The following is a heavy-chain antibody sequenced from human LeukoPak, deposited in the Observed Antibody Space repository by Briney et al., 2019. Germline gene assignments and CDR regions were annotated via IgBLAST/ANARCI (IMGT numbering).Heavy chain of an antibody. CDR3: ARWHGSGSYSIDY. CDR2: IWYDGSNK. CDR1: GFTFSSYG. D-gene: IGHD3-10*01. V-gene: IGHV3-33*01. J-gene: IGHJ4*02. Sequence: GGSLRLSCAASGFTFSSYGMHWVRQAPGKGLEWVAVIWYDGSNKYYADSAKGRFTISRDNSKNTLYLQMNSLRAEDTAVYYCARWHGSGSYSIDYWGQGTLVTVSS.